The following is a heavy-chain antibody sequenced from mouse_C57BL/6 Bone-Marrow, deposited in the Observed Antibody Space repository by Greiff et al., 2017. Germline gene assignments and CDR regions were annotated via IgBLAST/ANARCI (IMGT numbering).Heavy chain of an antibody. V-gene: IGHV1-64*01. CDR3: ARDGYYAYAMDY. CDR2: IHPNSGST. Sequence: QVQLKQPGAELVKPGASVKLSCKASGYTFTSYWMHWVKQRPGQGLEWIGMIHPNSGSTNYNEKFKSKATLTVDKSSSTAYMQLSSLTSEDSAVYYCARDGYYAYAMDYWGQGTSVTVSS. D-gene: IGHD2-3*01. CDR1: GYTFTSYW. J-gene: IGHJ4*01.